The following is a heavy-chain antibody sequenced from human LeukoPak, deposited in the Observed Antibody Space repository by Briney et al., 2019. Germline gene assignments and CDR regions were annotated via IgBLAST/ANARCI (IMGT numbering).Heavy chain of an antibody. CDR3: AKDQELELYFDY. D-gene: IGHD1-7*01. Sequence: GRSLRLSCAASGFTFSSYAMSWVRQAPGKGLEWVSAISGSGGSTYYADSVKGRFTISRDNSKNTLYLQMNSLRAEDTAVYYCAKDQELELYFDYWGQGTLVTVSS. V-gene: IGHV3-23*01. CDR2: ISGSGGST. CDR1: GFTFSSYA. J-gene: IGHJ4*02.